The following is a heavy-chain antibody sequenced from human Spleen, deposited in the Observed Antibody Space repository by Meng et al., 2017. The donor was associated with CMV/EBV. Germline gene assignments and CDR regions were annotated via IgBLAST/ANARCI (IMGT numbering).Heavy chain of an antibody. D-gene: IGHD2-8*01. CDR2: ISGSGGST. J-gene: IGHJ6*02. CDR1: GFTFDDYG. Sequence: GESLKISCVASGFTFDDYGMHWVRQAPGKGLEWVSAISGSGGSTYYADSVKGRFTISRDNSKNTLYLQMNSLRAEDTAVYYCARLIRHIDYYYYYGMDVWGQGTTVTVSS. V-gene: IGHV3-23*01. CDR3: ARLIRHIDYYYYYGMDV.